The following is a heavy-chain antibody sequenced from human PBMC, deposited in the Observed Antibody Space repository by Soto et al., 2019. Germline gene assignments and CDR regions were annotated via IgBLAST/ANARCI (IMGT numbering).Heavy chain of an antibody. CDR1: GFTFSSYA. D-gene: IGHD3-16*01. V-gene: IGHV3-23*01. CDR3: AKDKAPRTPGIGGFGY. J-gene: IGHJ4*02. Sequence: GGSLRLSCAASGFTFSSYAMSWVRQAPGKGLEWVSAISGSGGSTYYADSVKGRFTISRDNSKNTLYLQMNSLRAEDTAVYYCAKDKAPRTPGIGGFGYWGQGTLVTVYS. CDR2: ISGSGGST.